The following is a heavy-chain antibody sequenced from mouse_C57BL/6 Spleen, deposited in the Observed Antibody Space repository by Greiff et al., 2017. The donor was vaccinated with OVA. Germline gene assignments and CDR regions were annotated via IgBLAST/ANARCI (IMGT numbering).Heavy chain of an antibody. Sequence: VQLQQSGADLAKPGASVKLSCKASGYTFTSYWMHWVKQRPGQGLEWIGYINPSSGYTKYNQKFKDKATLTADKSSSTAYMQLSRLTYEDSAVYYCAVGGTTVVGAMDDWGQGTSVTVSS. D-gene: IGHD1-1*01. CDR1: GYTFTSYW. J-gene: IGHJ4*01. CDR2: INPSSGYT. CDR3: AVGGTTVVGAMDD. V-gene: IGHV1-7*01.